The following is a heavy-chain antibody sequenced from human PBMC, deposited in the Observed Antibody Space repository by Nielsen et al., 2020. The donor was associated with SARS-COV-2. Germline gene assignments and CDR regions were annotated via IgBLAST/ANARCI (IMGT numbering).Heavy chain of an antibody. CDR1: GGTFSNYA. CDR2: IIPSFGTA. Sequence: SVKVSCKASGGTFSNYAITWVRQAPGQGLEWMGGIIPSFGTANYAQKFQGRVSITADESASTAYMELSSLKSEDTAVYYCARAGPFVTRSRYYYYYYMDVWGKGTTVTVSS. CDR3: ARAGPFVTRSRYYYYYYMDV. J-gene: IGHJ6*03. D-gene: IGHD3-3*01. V-gene: IGHV1-69*13.